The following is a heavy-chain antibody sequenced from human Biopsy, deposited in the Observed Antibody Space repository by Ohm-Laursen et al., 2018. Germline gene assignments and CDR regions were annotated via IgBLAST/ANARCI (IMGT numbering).Heavy chain of an antibody. CDR2: VDWDDFK. CDR1: GFSLSARGMC. J-gene: IGHJ6*02. CDR3: ARTPILIVSAGLVYRHRRHLQGMDV. V-gene: IGHV2-70*11. D-gene: IGHD6-13*01. Sequence: TQTLTLTCSFSGFSLSARGMCVSWIRQAPGKALEWLARVDWDDFKDYSAPLQTKLSISKDTSNDQVVLTVNNVDPADTATYYCARTPILIVSAGLVYRHRRHLQGMDVWGQGIAVTVS.